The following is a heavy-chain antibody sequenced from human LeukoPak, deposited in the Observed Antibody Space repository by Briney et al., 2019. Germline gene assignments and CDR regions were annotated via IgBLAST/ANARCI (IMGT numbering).Heavy chain of an antibody. Sequence: ASVKVSCKASGYTFTGYYMHWVRQAPGQGLEWMGWISAYNGNTNYAQKLQGRVTMTTDTSTSTAYMELRSLRSDDTAVYYCASGGSYYYFDYWGQGTLVTVSS. D-gene: IGHD1-26*01. V-gene: IGHV1-18*04. J-gene: IGHJ4*02. CDR1: GYTFTGYY. CDR2: ISAYNGNT. CDR3: ASGGSYYYFDY.